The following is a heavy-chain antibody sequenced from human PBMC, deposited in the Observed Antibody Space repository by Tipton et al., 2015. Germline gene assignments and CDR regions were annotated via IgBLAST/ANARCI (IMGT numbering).Heavy chain of an antibody. V-gene: IGHV4-59*01. J-gene: IGHJ5*02. D-gene: IGHD2-15*01. Sequence: TLSLTCTVSGGSISSDYWNWIRQAPGKGLEWVGYIYYTGSTKGNPSLKSRVTISVDTSKNQFSLNLSSVTAADTAVYYCARGGNNWFDPWGQGTLVTVSS. CDR1: GGSISSDY. CDR2: IYYTGST. CDR3: ARGGNNWFDP.